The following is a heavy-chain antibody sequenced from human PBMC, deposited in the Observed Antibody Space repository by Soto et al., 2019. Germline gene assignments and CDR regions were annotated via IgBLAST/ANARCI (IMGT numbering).Heavy chain of an antibody. CDR2: IYHSGST. CDR3: ARGRNYDILTGYYGWFDP. Sequence: SETLSLTCTVSGGSISSSSYYWSWIRQPPGKGLEWIGYIYHSGSTYYNPSLKSRVTISVDRSKNQFSLKLSSVTAADTAVYYCARGRNYDILTGYYGWFDPWGQGTLVTVSS. V-gene: IGHV4-30-2*01. CDR1: GGSISSSSYY. J-gene: IGHJ5*02. D-gene: IGHD3-9*01.